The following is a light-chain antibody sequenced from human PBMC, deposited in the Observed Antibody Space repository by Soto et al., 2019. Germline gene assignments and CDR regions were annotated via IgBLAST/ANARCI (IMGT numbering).Light chain of an antibody. J-gene: IGKJ5*01. CDR1: QNINNY. Sequence: IQMTQSPSSLSASVGDRFTITCQASQNINNYLNLYQQKPVRAPKLLIYDAPNLEEGVPSRFRGSGSGTDFTFTISRLQPEDIATYYCQQYENLPTFGQGTGLEF. CDR2: DAP. V-gene: IGKV1-33*01. CDR3: QQYENLPT.